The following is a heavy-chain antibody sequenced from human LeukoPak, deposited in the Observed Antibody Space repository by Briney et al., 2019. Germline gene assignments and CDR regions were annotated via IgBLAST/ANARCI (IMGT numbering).Heavy chain of an antibody. D-gene: IGHD2-15*01. J-gene: IGHJ3*02. CDR2: IYYSGST. CDR1: GGSISSSSYY. Sequence: MTSETLSLTCTVSGGSISSSSYYWGWIRQPPGKGLEWIGSIYYSGSTYYNPSLKSRVTISVDTSKNQFSLKLSSVTAADTAVYYCARHPRPKRFQVVVVVGSRKDAFDIWGQGTMVTVSS. CDR3: ARHPRPKRFQVVVVVGSRKDAFDI. V-gene: IGHV4-39*01.